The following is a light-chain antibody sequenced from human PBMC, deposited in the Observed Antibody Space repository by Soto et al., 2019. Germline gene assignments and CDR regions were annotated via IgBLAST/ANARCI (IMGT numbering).Light chain of an antibody. CDR2: QDS. CDR3: QAWDSSNMV. CDR1: TLGDKY. J-gene: IGLJ2*01. Sequence: SYELTQPPSVSVSPGQTASITCSGDTLGDKYACWYQQKPGQSPVLVIYQDSKRPSGIPERFSGSNSGNTATLTISGTQAMDEADYYCQAWDSSNMVFGGGTKLTVL. V-gene: IGLV3-1*01.